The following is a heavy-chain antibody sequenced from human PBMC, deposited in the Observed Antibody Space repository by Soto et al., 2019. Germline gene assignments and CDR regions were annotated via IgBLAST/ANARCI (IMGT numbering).Heavy chain of an antibody. J-gene: IGHJ4*02. CDR2: INAGNGNT. CDR3: ARRYSSGWYSVDYFDY. D-gene: IGHD6-19*01. CDR1: GYTFTSYA. Sequence: ASVKVSCKASGYTFTSYAMHWVRQAPGQRLEWMGWINAGNGNTKYSQKFQGRVTITRDTSASTAYMELSSLRSEDTAVYYCARRYSSGWYSVDYFDYWGQGTLVTVSS. V-gene: IGHV1-3*01.